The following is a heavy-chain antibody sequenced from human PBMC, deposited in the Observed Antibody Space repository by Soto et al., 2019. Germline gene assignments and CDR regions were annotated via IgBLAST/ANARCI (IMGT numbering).Heavy chain of an antibody. CDR1: GYSFHTYA. CDR2: ISGYNGNT. Sequence: QVQLVQSGAEVKKPGASVNVSCKASGYSFHTYAISWVRHAPGQGLEWVGWISGYNGNTNYAQKFHGRVTLTTDTSTKTAFMELRSLTGDDTAVYYCAREYGMDVWGQGTTVTVSS. V-gene: IGHV1-18*01. CDR3: AREYGMDV. J-gene: IGHJ6*02.